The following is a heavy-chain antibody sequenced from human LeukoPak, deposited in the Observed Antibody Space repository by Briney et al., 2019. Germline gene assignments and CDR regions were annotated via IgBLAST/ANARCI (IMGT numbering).Heavy chain of an antibody. D-gene: IGHD2-15*01. J-gene: IGHJ5*02. CDR3: ARISGGSWTFGP. CDR1: GFTFSIYW. V-gene: IGHV3-7*01. Sequence: GGSLRLSCAASGFTFSIYWMSWVRQAPGKGLEWVANIKQDGSEKYYVDSVKGRFTISRDNAKNSLYLQMNSLRAEDTAVYYCARISGGSWTFGPWGQGTLVTVSS. CDR2: IKQDGSEK.